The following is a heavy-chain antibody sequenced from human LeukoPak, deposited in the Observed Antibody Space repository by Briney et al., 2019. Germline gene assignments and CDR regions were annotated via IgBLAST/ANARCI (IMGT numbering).Heavy chain of an antibody. CDR2: ISSSSSYI. V-gene: IGHV3-21*01. CDR3: ARGQTRYNWNGPNLFDY. CDR1: GFTFSSYS. D-gene: IGHD1-1*01. J-gene: IGHJ4*02. Sequence: GGSLRLSCAASGFTFSSYSMNWVRQAPGKGLEWVSSISSSSSYIYYADSVKGRFTISRDNAKNSLYLQMNSLRAEDTAVYYCARGQTRYNWNGPNLFDYWGQGTLVTVSS.